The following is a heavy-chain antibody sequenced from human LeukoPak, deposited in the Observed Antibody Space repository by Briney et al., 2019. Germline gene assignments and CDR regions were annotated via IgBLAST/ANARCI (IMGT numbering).Heavy chain of an antibody. D-gene: IGHD3-22*01. Sequence: ASVKVSCKASGFPFTGYYLHWVRQAPGQGLEWMGWITPNSGGTNYAQKFQGRVTLTRDTSISTVYMELNSLRSDDTAVYYCASKWVTYYYNSSYYHYPTDVFDIWGQGTMVTVSS. CDR3: ASKWVTYYYNSSYYHYPTDVFDI. V-gene: IGHV1-2*02. CDR2: ITPNSGGT. J-gene: IGHJ3*02. CDR1: GFPFTGYY.